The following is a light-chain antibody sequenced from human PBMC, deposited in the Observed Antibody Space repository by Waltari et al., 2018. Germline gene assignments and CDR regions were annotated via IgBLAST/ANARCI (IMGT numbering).Light chain of an antibody. CDR2: DAS. V-gene: IGKV3-20*01. J-gene: IGKJ1*01. CDR1: QSVSRT. Sequence: IVLTQSPGTLPLSPGERATLSCRASQSVSRTLAWYQQKPGQAPRLLIYDASTRATGIPARFSGSGSGTDFSLTISRLEPEDFAVYYCQKYGTLPATFGQGTKVEIK. CDR3: QKYGTLPAT.